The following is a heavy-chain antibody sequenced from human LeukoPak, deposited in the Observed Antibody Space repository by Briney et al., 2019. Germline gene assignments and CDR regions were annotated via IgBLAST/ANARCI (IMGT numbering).Heavy chain of an antibody. CDR2: IYHSGNT. J-gene: IGHJ4*02. V-gene: IGHV4-38-2*02. D-gene: IGHD1-14*01. CDR3: ARAGPRTGY. Sequence: PSETLSLTCTVSGYSVSSGFYWGWIRPPPGKGLEWVGIIYHSGNTYYNPSLKSRVTISVDTSKNQFSLKLSSVTAADTAVYYCARAGPRTGYWGQGTLVTVSS. CDR1: GYSVSSGFY.